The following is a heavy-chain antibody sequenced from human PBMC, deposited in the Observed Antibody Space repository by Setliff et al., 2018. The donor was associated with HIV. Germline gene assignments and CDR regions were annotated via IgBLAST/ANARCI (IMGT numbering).Heavy chain of an antibody. D-gene: IGHD6-19*01. J-gene: IGHJ4*02. CDR3: ARHVDGSGRVDY. V-gene: IGHV4-34*01. CDR1: GGSFSDYY. CDR2: INHSGST. Sequence: SETLSLTCAVYGGSFSDYYWSWIRHPPGKGLEWIGEINHSGSTNYNPSLKSRVTISVDTSKNQFSLKLRSVTAADTAVYYCARHVDGSGRVDYWGRGTLVTVSS.